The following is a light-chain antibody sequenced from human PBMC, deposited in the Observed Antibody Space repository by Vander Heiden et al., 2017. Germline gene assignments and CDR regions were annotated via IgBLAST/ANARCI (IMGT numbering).Light chain of an antibody. Sequence: VLTQSPATLSLSPGESATLSCRASQGVTNYLAWYQQKPGQAPRLLIYDASKRATGIPARFSGSGSGTDFTLSISSLEPEDFAVYYCQQRSNWPLTFGGGTKVEIK. J-gene: IGKJ4*01. V-gene: IGKV3-11*01. CDR1: QGVTNY. CDR3: QQRSNWPLT. CDR2: DAS.